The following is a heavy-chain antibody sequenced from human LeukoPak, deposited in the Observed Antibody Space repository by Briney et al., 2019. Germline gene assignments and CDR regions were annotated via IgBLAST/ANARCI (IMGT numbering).Heavy chain of an antibody. CDR2: IYYSGST. J-gene: IGHJ5*02. D-gene: IGHD3-22*01. CDR3: TREGYDGSGYYLDH. V-gene: IGHV4-30-4*01. CDR1: GGSISSGDYY. Sequence: NPSQTLSLTCTVSGGSISSGDYYWSWIRQPPGKALEWIGYIYYSGSTYYNPSLKSRVTISVDTSKNQFSLNLTSVTAADTAVYYCTREGYDGSGYYLDHWSQGILVTVSS.